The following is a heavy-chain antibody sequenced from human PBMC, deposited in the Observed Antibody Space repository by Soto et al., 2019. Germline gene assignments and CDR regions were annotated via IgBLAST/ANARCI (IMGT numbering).Heavy chain of an antibody. CDR3: ARVCAGYSSGWYQRGGFDY. CDR1: GFTFSSYG. Sequence: QVQLVESGGGVVQPGRSLRLSCAASGFTFSSYGMHWVRQAPGKGLEWVAVIWYDGSKKYYADSVKGRFTISRDNSKNTLYLQMNSLRAEDTAVYYCARVCAGYSSGWYQRGGFDYWGQGTLVTVSS. CDR2: IWYDGSKK. D-gene: IGHD6-19*01. V-gene: IGHV3-33*01. J-gene: IGHJ4*02.